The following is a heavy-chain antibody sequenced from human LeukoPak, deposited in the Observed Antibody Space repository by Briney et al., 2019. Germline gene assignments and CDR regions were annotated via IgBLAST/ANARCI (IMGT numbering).Heavy chain of an antibody. Sequence: SETLSLTCTVSGGSISGDYWSWIRQPAGKGLEWIGRIYTSGSTNYNPSLKSRVTMSVDTSKNQFSLKLSSVTAADTAVYYCARVWGSFYGDYYFDYWGQGTLVTVSS. J-gene: IGHJ4*02. CDR1: GGSISGDY. CDR3: ARVWGSFYGDYYFDY. CDR2: IYTSGST. V-gene: IGHV4-4*07. D-gene: IGHD4-17*01.